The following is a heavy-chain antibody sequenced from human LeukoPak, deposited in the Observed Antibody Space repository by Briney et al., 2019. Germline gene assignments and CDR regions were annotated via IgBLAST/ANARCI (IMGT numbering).Heavy chain of an antibody. CDR1: GFTFSSYG. J-gene: IGHJ6*02. D-gene: IGHD5-18*01. V-gene: IGHV3-33*01. CDR2: IWYDGSNK. CDR3: ARARYSYGYAYYYYGTDV. Sequence: GGSLRLSCAASGFTFSSYGMHWVRQAPGKGLEWVAVIWYDGSNKYYADSVKGRFTISRDNSKNTLYLQMNSLRAEDTAVYYCARARYSYGYAYYYYGTDVWGQGTTVTVSS.